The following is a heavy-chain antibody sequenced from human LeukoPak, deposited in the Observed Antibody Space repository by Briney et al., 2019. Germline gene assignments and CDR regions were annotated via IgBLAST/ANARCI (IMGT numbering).Heavy chain of an antibody. V-gene: IGHV3-7*03. Sequence: GGSLRLSCAASRFTFNTYWMSWVRQAPGKGLEWVATIKRDGTEKYYVDPVKGRFTISRDNAKNSLYLQMNSLRAEDTAIYYCAKGDYDYVWGSYRYTRGNNYLDYWGQGTLVTVSS. CDR1: RFTFNTYW. CDR2: IKRDGTEK. D-gene: IGHD3-16*02. J-gene: IGHJ4*02. CDR3: AKGDYDYVWGSYRYTRGNNYLDY.